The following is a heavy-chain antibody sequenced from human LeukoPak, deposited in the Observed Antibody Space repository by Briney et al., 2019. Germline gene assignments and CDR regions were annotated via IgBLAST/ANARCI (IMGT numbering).Heavy chain of an antibody. CDR2: ISSSSSHM. J-gene: IGHJ6*02. CDR3: AKYVGQSGSNYYGLDV. V-gene: IGHV3-21*04. D-gene: IGHD1-26*01. CDR1: GFTFNSYS. Sequence: GGSLRLSCAASGFTFNSYSMYWVRQAPGKGLEWVSSISSSSSHMFYADSVKGRFSISRDNPNNSLYLQMNSLRDEDTALYYCAKYVGQSGSNYYGLDVWGQGTAVTVSS.